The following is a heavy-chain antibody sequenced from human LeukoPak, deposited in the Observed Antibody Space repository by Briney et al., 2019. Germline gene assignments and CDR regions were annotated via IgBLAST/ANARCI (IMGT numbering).Heavy chain of an antibody. CDR1: GVSISTYY. CDR3: ARMYSGTSYYFDY. Sequence: SETLSLTCSVSGVSISTYYWIWIRQPPAKGLEWMGFFSYSGSTKYNPSLKSRVTMSVDTSKNQFSLKLSSVTAADTALYYCARMYSGTSYYFDYWGQGTLVTVSS. D-gene: IGHD1-26*01. J-gene: IGHJ4*02. CDR2: FSYSGST. V-gene: IGHV4-59*01.